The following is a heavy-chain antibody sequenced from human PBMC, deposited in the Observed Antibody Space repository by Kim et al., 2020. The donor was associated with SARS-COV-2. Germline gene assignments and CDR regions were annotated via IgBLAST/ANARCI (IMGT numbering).Heavy chain of an antibody. V-gene: IGHV4-59*01. J-gene: IGHJ6*03. CDR3: ARTEAGKDCSGGSCYYDY. CDR2: IYYSGST. CDR1: GGSISSYY. Sequence: SETLSLTCTVSGGSISSYYWSWIRQPPGKGLEWIGYIYYSGSTNYNPSLKSRVTISVDTSKNQFSLKLSSVTAADTAVYYCARTEAGKDCSGGSCYYDY. D-gene: IGHD2-15*01.